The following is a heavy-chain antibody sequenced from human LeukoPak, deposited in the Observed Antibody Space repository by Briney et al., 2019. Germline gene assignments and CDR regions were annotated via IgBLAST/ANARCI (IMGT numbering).Heavy chain of an antibody. J-gene: IGHJ4*02. CDR2: IYYTGNT. V-gene: IGHV4-61*03. Sequence: SETLSLTCTVSGDSVSNGNYYWSWLRQPPGEALEWIGYIYYTGNTYYNPSLEGRVTISVDTSKNHFSVKLSSVTAADTAVYYCARSQNYYGSGDYWSQGTLVTVSS. D-gene: IGHD3-10*01. CDR1: GDSVSNGNYY. CDR3: ARSQNYYGSGDY.